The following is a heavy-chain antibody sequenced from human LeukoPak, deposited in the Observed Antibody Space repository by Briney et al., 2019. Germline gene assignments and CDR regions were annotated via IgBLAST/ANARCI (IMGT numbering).Heavy chain of an antibody. Sequence: PGGSLRLSCAASGFTFDDYAMHWVRQAPGKGLEWVGNMNEYGTEKYYVGSVRGRVTISRDKAENSLYLHMNRLRVEDTAVSPCARVPYGNSVNVIDYWGPGTLVTVSS. J-gene: IGHJ4*02. CDR3: ARVPYGNSVNVIDY. D-gene: IGHD2/OR15-2a*01. CDR2: MNEYGTEK. V-gene: IGHV3-7*01. CDR1: GFTFDDYA.